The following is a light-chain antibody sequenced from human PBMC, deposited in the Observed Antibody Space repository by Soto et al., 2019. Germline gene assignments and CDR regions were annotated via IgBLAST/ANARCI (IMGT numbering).Light chain of an antibody. Sequence: ENVLTQSPATLSLFPGERATLSCRASQSVGSYLAWYQQKPGQAPRLLIYDASNRATGIPARFSGSGSGTDFTLTITSLEPDDFAVYYCQQRSTWPLTFGQGTKLEIK. CDR1: QSVGSY. V-gene: IGKV3-11*01. J-gene: IGKJ2*01. CDR2: DAS. CDR3: QQRSTWPLT.